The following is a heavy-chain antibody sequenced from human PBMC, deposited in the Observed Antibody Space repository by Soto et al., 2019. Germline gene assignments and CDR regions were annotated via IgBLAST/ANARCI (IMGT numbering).Heavy chain of an antibody. Sequence: SETLSLTCAVSGGSISSGGYSWSWIRQPPGKGLEWIGYIYHSGSTYYNPSLKSRVTISVDTSKNQFSLKLSSVTAADTAVYYCARRYYYGSGFDPWGQGTLVTVSS. CDR1: GGSISSGGYS. J-gene: IGHJ5*02. D-gene: IGHD3-10*01. CDR2: IYHSGST. CDR3: ARRYYYGSGFDP. V-gene: IGHV4-30-2*02.